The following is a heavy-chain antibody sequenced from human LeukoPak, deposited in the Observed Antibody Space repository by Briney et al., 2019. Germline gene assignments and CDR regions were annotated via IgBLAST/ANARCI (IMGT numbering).Heavy chain of an antibody. Sequence: ASVKVSCKASGYTFTGYYMHWVRQAPGQGLEWMGWINPNSGGTNYAQKFQGRVTMTRDTSISTAYMELSRLRSEDTAVYYCAREDPWEQQPDYWGQGTLVTVSS. CDR1: GYTFTGYY. V-gene: IGHV1-2*02. J-gene: IGHJ4*02. D-gene: IGHD1-26*01. CDR3: AREDPWEQQPDY. CDR2: INPNSGGT.